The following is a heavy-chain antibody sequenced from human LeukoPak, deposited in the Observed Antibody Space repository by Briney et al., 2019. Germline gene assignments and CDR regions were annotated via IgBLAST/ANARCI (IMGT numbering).Heavy chain of an antibody. V-gene: IGHV3-30*02. CDR3: AKDSGGSYLVSEIDY. J-gene: IGHJ4*02. CDR2: IRFDGVNE. Sequence: GGSLRLSCAASGFTFSSSGMHWVRQAPGKGLEWVAFIRFDGVNEYYADSMKGRFTISRDNSKSTLYLQMSSLGPEDTAIYCCAKDSGGSYLVSEIDYWGQGTLVTVSS. D-gene: IGHD3-16*02. CDR1: GFTFSSSG.